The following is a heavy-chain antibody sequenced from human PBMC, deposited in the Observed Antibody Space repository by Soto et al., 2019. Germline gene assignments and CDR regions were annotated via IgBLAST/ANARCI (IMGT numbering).Heavy chain of an antibody. CDR3: AKKKSRRGLFDY. Sequence: SETLSLTCTVSGGSISSYYWSWIRQPPGKGLEWIGYIYYSGSTNYNPSLKSRVTISVDTSKNQFSLKLSSVTAADTAVYYCAKKKSRRGLFDYWGQGTLVTVSS. CDR1: GGSISSYY. CDR2: IYYSGST. J-gene: IGHJ4*02. V-gene: IGHV4-59*01.